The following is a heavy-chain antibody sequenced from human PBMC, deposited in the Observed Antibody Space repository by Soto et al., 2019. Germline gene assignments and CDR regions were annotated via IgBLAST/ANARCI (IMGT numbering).Heavy chain of an antibody. D-gene: IGHD2-15*01. J-gene: IGHJ4*02. CDR1: GFTFSSHV. V-gene: IGHV3-23*01. CDR2: ISGTGGT. Sequence: EVQLWESGGGLLQPGGSLRLSCAVSGFTFSSHVMSWVRQAPGKGLEWVSAISGTGGTYYADSVKGRFTISRDNSKNALYLQMNNLRDEDTAVYYCAKDRRGAYCSGGICYSPDYWGQGTLVIVSS. CDR3: AKDRRGAYCSGGICYSPDY.